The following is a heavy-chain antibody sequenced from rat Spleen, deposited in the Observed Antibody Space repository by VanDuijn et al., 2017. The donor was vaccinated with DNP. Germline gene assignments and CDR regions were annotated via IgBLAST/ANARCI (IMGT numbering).Heavy chain of an antibody. CDR1: GFTFSNYG. CDR3: ARHLFSYGYRDYVMDA. CDR2: ISPSGGST. Sequence: EVQLVESGGGPVQPGRSLKLSCAASGFTFSNYGMAWVRQTPTKGLEWVASISPSGGSTYYRDSVKGRFTISRDNAKSTLYLQMDSLRSEDTATYYCARHLFSYGYRDYVMDAWGQGASVTVSS. V-gene: IGHV5S13*01. J-gene: IGHJ4*01. D-gene: IGHD1-9*01.